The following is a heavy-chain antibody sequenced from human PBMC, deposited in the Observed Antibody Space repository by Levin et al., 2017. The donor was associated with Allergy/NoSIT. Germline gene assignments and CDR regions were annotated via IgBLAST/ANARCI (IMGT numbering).Heavy chain of an antibody. J-gene: IGHJ6*03. CDR3: ARGPYGDYDGHYYDYYMDV. Sequence: SVKVSCKASGGSFSGYVISWVRQAPGQGLEWMGGIIPIFGTANYAQKFQGRVTITADQSTSTAYMELSSLKSEDTAVYYCARGPYGDYDGHYYDYYMDVWGKGTTDTVSS. CDR2: IIPIFGTA. CDR1: GGSFSGYV. V-gene: IGHV1-69*13. D-gene: IGHD4-17*01.